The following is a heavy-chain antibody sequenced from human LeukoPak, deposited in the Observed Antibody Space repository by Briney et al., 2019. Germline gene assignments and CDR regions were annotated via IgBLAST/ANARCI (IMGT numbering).Heavy chain of an antibody. D-gene: IGHD7-27*01. CDR1: GYTFTGYY. CDR2: INPNSGGT. J-gene: IGHJ5*02. Sequence: GASVKVSCKASGYTFTGYYMHWVRQAPGQGLEWMGWINPNSGGTNYAQKFQSRVTMTRDTSISTAYMELSRLRSDDTAVYYCAREGLGLSNWFDPWGQGTLVTVSS. CDR3: AREGLGLSNWFDP. V-gene: IGHV1-2*02.